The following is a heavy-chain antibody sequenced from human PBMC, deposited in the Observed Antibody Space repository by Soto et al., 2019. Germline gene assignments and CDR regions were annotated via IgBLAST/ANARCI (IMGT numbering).Heavy chain of an antibody. CDR3: AHRGYGDYPRDNWFDP. J-gene: IGHJ5*02. Sequence: QITLKESGPTLVKPTQTLTLTCSFSGFSLSTSGRGVGWIRQPPGKALEWLALIYWNDDERYSPSLKNRITITKDTPKNQVVLTLTNMDPVDTATYYCAHRGYGDYPRDNWFDPWGQGTLVTVSS. D-gene: IGHD4-17*01. CDR1: GFSLSTSGRG. V-gene: IGHV2-5*01. CDR2: IYWNDDE.